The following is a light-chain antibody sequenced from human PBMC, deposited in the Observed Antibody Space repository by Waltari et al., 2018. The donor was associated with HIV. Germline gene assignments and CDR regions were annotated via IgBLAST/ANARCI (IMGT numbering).Light chain of an antibody. CDR3: LLIYTDAPV. CDR1: TGAVTSGNS. CDR2: GTS. V-gene: IGLV7-43*01. J-gene: IGLJ3*02. Sequence: QTVVTQEPSLTVSPGGTVTLTCASSTGAVTSGNSANWFQQKAGQAPRALVYGTSNKHSWTPARFSGSLLWGKAALTLSGVQPEDEAEYYCLLIYTDAPVFGGGTKLTVL.